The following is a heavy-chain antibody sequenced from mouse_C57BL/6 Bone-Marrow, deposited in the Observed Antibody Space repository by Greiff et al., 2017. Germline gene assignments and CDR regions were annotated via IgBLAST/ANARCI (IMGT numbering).Heavy chain of an antibody. J-gene: IGHJ1*03. CDR1: GYSITSDY. V-gene: IGHV3-8*01. D-gene: IGHD1-1*01. CDR3: ARYGHYYGSSYPHWYCDV. CDR2: ISYSGST. Sequence: EVQLQQSGPGLAKPSQTLSLTCSVTGYSITSDYWNWIRKFPGNKLEYMGYISYSGSTYYNPSLTSRISITRDTSKNQYYLQLNSVTTEDTATYYWARYGHYYGSSYPHWYCDVWGTGTTVTVSS.